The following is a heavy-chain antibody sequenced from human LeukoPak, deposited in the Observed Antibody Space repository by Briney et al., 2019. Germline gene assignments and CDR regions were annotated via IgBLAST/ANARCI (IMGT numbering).Heavy chain of an antibody. J-gene: IGHJ5*02. CDR1: GYPFSNYD. Sequence: GASVKVSCKTSGYPFSNYDINWVRQATGQGLEWMGWINPHSGKTGYAQKFQGRVTMTTDTSASTAYMELSSLRSEDTAVYFCARGGYYGSGNDFRFDPWGQGTLVTVSS. CDR3: ARGGYYGSGNDFRFDP. CDR2: INPHSGKT. V-gene: IGHV1-8*01. D-gene: IGHD3-10*01.